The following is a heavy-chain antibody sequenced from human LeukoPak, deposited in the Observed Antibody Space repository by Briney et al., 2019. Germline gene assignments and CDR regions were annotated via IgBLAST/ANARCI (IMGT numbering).Heavy chain of an antibody. J-gene: IGHJ4*02. CDR1: GYTFSFYY. Sequence: ASVKVSCKASGYTFSFYYIHWVRPAPGQGLEWMGIINPNGGSTTYLQKFQGRLTMTTDTSTSTVYMELSSLRSEDTAIYYCARDLSGSHIPFDYWGQGTLVTVSS. CDR2: INPNGGST. CDR3: ARDLSGSHIPFDY. V-gene: IGHV1-46*01. D-gene: IGHD1-26*01.